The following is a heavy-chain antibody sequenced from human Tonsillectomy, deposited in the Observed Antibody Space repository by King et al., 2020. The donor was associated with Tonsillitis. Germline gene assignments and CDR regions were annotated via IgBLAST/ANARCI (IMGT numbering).Heavy chain of an antibody. D-gene: IGHD3-22*01. V-gene: IGHV1-46*03. Sequence: VQLVESGAEVKKPGASVKVSCKASGYTFTKYYMHWVRQAPGQGLEWMGIINPSGGSTSYAQKFQGRVTMTRDTSTSTVHMELSSLRSEDTAVYYCASTINFYDSSGFGYWGQGTLVTVSS. CDR1: GYTFTKYY. CDR3: ASTINFYDSSGFGY. CDR2: INPSGGST. J-gene: IGHJ4*02.